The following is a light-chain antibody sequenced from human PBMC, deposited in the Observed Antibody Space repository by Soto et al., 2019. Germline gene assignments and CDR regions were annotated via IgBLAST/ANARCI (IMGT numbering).Light chain of an antibody. V-gene: IGLV2-14*01. CDR2: DVS. CDR3: SSYTSSIPYV. CDR1: SSDVGGYNY. Sequence: QSALTQPASVSGSPGQSITISCTGTSSDVGGYNYVSWYQQHPGKATKLMNYDVSNRPSGVSNRFSGSKSGNTASLTISGLQAEDEADYYCSSYTSSIPYVFGTGTNVTVL. J-gene: IGLJ1*01.